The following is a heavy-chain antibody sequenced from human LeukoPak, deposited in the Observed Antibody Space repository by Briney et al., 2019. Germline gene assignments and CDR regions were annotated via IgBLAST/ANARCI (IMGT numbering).Heavy chain of an antibody. CDR2: INHSGST. V-gene: IGHV4-34*01. J-gene: IGHJ4*02. CDR1: GGSFSGYY. CDR3: ARGPNWTVTTPLDY. Sequence: SETLSLTCAVYGGSFSGYYWSWIRQPPGKGLEWIGEINHSGSTNYNPSLKSRVTISVDTSKNQFSLKLSSATAADTAVYYCARGPNWTVTTPLDYWGQGTLVTVSS. D-gene: IGHD4-17*01.